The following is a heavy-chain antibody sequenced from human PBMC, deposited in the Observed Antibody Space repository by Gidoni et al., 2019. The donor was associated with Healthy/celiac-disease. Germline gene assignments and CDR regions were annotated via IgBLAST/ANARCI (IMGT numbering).Heavy chain of an antibody. CDR1: GFTFSSYW. Sequence: EVQLVQSGGGLVQPGGSLRLSCAASGFTFSSYWMSWVRQPPGKGLEWVANIKQSGSEKYYVDSVKGRFTISRDNAKNSLYLQMNSLRAEDTAVYYCARQRIAAAGTNYYFDYWGQGTLVTVSS. D-gene: IGHD6-13*01. CDR2: IKQSGSEK. V-gene: IGHV3-7*04. J-gene: IGHJ4*02. CDR3: ARQRIAAAGTNYYFDY.